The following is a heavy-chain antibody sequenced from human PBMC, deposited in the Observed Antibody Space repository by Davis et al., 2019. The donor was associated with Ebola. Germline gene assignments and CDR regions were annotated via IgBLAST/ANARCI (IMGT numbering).Heavy chain of an antibody. D-gene: IGHD4-17*01. Sequence: PSETLSLTCAVYGGSFSGYYWSWIRQPPGKGLEWIGEINHSGSTNYNPSLKSRVTISVDTSKNQFSLKLSSVTAADTAVYYCAALYGDYARLYYYGMDVWGQGTTVTVSS. J-gene: IGHJ6*02. CDR1: GGSFSGYY. CDR2: INHSGST. CDR3: AALYGDYARLYYYGMDV. V-gene: IGHV4-34*01.